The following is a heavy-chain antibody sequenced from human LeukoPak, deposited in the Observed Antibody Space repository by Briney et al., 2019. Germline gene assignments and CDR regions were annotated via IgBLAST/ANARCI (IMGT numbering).Heavy chain of an antibody. CDR2: IKQDGSEK. D-gene: IGHD2-2*01. CDR3: ARTVCSSTSCSRGYYYMDV. V-gene: IGHV3-7*01. Sequence: GGSLRLSCAASGFTFSSYWMSWVRQAPGKGLEWVANIKQDGSEKYYVDSVKGRFTISRDNAKNSLYLQMNSLRAEDTAVYYCARTVCSSTSCSRGYYYMDVWGKGTTVTVSS. J-gene: IGHJ6*03. CDR1: GFTFSSYW.